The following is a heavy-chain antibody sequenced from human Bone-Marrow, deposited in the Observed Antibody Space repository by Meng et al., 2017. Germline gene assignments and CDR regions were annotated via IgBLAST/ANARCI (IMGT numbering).Heavy chain of an antibody. D-gene: IGHD3-10*01. CDR1: GFTFSSYG. V-gene: IGHV3-33*01. J-gene: IGHJ5*02. CDR2: IWYDGSNK. Sequence: GESLKISCVASGFTFSSYGMHWVRQAPGKGLEWVAVIWYDGSNKYYADSVKGRFTISRDNSKNTLYLQMNSLRAEDTAVYYCARSKITMVRGAYLNWFDPWGQGTLVTVSS. CDR3: ARSKITMVRGAYLNWFDP.